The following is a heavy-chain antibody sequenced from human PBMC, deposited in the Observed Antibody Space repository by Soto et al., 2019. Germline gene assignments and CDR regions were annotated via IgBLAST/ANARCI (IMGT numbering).Heavy chain of an antibody. D-gene: IGHD2-15*01. CDR1: GFTFSSYG. CDR3: AKAAQPYIAVVVAATD. CDR2: IWYDGSNK. V-gene: IGHV3-33*06. Sequence: PGGSLRLSCAASGFTFSSYGMHWVRQAPGKGLEWVAVIWYDGSNKYYADSVKGRFTISRDNSKNTLYLQMNSLRAEDTAVYYCAKAAQPYIAVVVAATDWGQGTLVTVSS. J-gene: IGHJ4*02.